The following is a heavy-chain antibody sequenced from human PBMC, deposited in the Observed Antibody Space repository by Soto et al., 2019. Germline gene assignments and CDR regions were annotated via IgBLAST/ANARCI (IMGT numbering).Heavy chain of an antibody. CDR3: ARDPIVLVPAAIFTAPYNWFDP. D-gene: IGHD2-2*01. CDR2: ISAYNGNT. J-gene: IGHJ5*02. CDR1: GYTFTSYG. Sequence: ASLKVSCKASGYTFTSYGISGVRQAPGQGLEWMGWISAYNGNTNYAQKLQGRVTMTTDTSTSTAYMELRSLRSDDTAVYYCARDPIVLVPAAIFTAPYNWFDPWGQGTLVTVSS. V-gene: IGHV1-18*01.